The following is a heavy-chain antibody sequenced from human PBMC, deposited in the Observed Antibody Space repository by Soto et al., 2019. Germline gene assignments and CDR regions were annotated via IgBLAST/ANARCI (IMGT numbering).Heavy chain of an antibody. CDR3: ASGPYGSGSYFDY. CDR1: GGSFSGYY. CDR2: INHSGST. V-gene: IGHV4-34*01. J-gene: IGHJ4*02. Sequence: SKTLSLTCAVYGGSFSGYYWSWIRQPPGKGLEWIGEINHSGSTNYNPSLKSRVTISVGTSKNQFSLKLSSVTAADTAVYYCASGPYGSGSYFDYWGQGTLVTVSS. D-gene: IGHD3-10*01.